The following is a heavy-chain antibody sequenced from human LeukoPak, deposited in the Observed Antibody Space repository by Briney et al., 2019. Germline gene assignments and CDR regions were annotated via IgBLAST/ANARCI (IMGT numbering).Heavy chain of an antibody. CDR2: INHSGST. CDR3: ARTYYDSSPSDAFDI. V-gene: IGHV4-34*01. Sequence: SETLSLTCAVHGGSFSGYYWSWIRQPPGKGLEWIWEINHSGSTNYNPSLKSRVTISVDTSKNQFSLKLSSVTAADTAVYYCARTYYDSSPSDAFDIWGQGTMVTVSS. J-gene: IGHJ3*02. CDR1: GGSFSGYY. D-gene: IGHD3-22*01.